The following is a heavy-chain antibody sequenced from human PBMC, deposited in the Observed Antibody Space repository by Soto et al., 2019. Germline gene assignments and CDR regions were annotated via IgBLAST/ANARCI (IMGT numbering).Heavy chain of an antibody. CDR3: ARSSSWKPRAYFDY. Sequence: PSETLSLTCTVSGGSISSGGYYWSWIRQHPGKGLEWIGYIYYSGSTYYNPSLKSRVTISVDTSKNQFSLKLSSVTAADTAVYYCARSSSWKPRAYFDYWGQGTLVTVSS. D-gene: IGHD6-13*01. J-gene: IGHJ4*02. CDR1: GGSISSGGYY. V-gene: IGHV4-31*03. CDR2: IYYSGST.